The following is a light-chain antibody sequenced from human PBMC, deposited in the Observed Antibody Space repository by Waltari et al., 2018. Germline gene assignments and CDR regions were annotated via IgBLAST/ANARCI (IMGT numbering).Light chain of an antibody. J-gene: IGLJ3*02. CDR3: ATWDDSLRMV. V-gene: IGLV1-47*01. CDR1: STNIGNNY. Sequence: QSVLSQPPSASATPGQRATISCSGSSTNIGNNYVSWYQQLPGTAPKLLIYSNNQRPSGVPDRFSGSKSGTSASLAINGLRSEDEADYYCATWDDSLRMVFGGGNELTVL. CDR2: SNN.